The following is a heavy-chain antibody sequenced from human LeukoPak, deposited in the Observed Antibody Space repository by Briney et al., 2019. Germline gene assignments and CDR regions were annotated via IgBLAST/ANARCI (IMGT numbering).Heavy chain of an antibody. CDR1: GFTFSSYG. CDR3: AKDLGAWIAVAGTWFDP. D-gene: IGHD6-19*01. J-gene: IGHJ5*02. CDR2: IRYDGSNK. V-gene: IGHV3-30*02. Sequence: GGSLRLSCAASGFTFSSYGMHWVRQAPGKGLEWVAFIRYDGSNKYYADSVKGRFTISRDNSKNTLCLQMNSLRAEDTAVYYCAKDLGAWIAVAGTWFDPWGQGTLVTVSS.